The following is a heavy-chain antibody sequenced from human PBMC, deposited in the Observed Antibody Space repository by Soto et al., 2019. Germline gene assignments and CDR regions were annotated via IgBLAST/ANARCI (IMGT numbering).Heavy chain of an antibody. CDR2: IVVVSGST. CDR1: GFDFGSFG. J-gene: IGHJ6*02. D-gene: IGHD1-26*01. CDR3: SADHPHMAMGWPA. Sequence: ASVKVSCKASGFDFGSFGIQFLRQTRGRGLEWIGWIVVVSGSTNYARHFQGRVAISRDMSSSTAYLDLYDLKSDDTAVYFCSADHPHMAMGWPAWGQGTTVTVSS. V-gene: IGHV1-58*02.